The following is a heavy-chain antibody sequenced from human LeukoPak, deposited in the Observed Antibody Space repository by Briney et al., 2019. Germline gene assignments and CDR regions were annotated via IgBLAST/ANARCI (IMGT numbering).Heavy chain of an antibody. V-gene: IGHV4-34*01. J-gene: IGHJ4*02. Sequence: SETLSLTCGVFGGSFSGYYWTWLRQPPGKGLEWIGQINHRGSSRYNPSLRSRVTISVDTSKTQSSLKLTSVTAADTAVYYCARDKFCSDTGSCNIGLFDFWGQGALVTVSS. D-gene: IGHD2-15*01. CDR2: INHRGSS. CDR3: ARDKFCSDTGSCNIGLFDF. CDR1: GGSFSGYY.